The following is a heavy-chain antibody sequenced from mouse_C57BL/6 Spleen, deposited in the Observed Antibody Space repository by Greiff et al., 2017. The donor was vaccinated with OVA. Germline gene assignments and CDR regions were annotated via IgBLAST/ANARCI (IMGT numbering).Heavy chain of an antibody. CDR2: INPNNRGT. V-gene: IGHV1-18*01. CDR3: AHYGSSGYFDV. CDR1: GYTFTDYN. Sequence: EVQLQQSGPELVKPGASVKIPCKASGYTFTDYNMDWVKQSHGKSLEWIGEINPNNRGTIYNQKFKGKATLTVDKSSSTAYMELRSLTSEDTAVYYCAHYGSSGYFDVWGTGTTVTVSS. J-gene: IGHJ1*03. D-gene: IGHD1-1*01.